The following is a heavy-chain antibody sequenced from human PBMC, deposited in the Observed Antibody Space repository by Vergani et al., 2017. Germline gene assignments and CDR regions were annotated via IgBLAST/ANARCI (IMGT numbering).Heavy chain of an antibody. J-gene: IGHJ6*02. CDR1: GFTFSSYG. CDR3: ARDWEGGGMDV. D-gene: IGHD1-26*01. Sequence: QVQLVESGGGVVQPGRSLRLSCAASGFTFSSYGMHWVRQAPGKGLEWVAVISYDGSNKYYADSVKGRFTISRDNSKNTLYLQMNSLRAEDTAVYYCARDWEGGGMDVWGQGTTVTVSS. CDR2: ISYDGSNK. V-gene: IGHV3-30*03.